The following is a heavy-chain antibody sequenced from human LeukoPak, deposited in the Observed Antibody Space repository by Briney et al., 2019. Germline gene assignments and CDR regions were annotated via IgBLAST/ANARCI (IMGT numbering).Heavy chain of an antibody. CDR2: ISFDGADK. J-gene: IGHJ6*02. CDR3: AKDFDNAYYYYYGMDV. Sequence: GGSLRLSCGGSGFIFSSYGIHWVRQAPGKGLEWVAVISFDGADKYYADSVKGRFTISRDNSKSTVYLQMNSLRAEDTAVYNCAKDFDNAYYYYYGMDVWGQGTTVTVSS. CDR1: GFIFSSYG. V-gene: IGHV3-30*18. D-gene: IGHD1-14*01.